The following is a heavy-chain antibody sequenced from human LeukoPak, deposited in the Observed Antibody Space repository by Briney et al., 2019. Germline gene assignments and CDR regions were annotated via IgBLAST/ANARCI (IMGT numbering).Heavy chain of an antibody. D-gene: IGHD1-1*01. CDR3: AAYNWNDAEWFDP. CDR1: GGSISSYY. V-gene: IGHV4-59*01. Sequence: PSETLSLTCTVSGGSISSYYWSWIRQPPGKGLEWIGYIYYSGSTNYTPSLKSRVTISVDTSKNQFSLKLSSVTAADTAVYYCAAYNWNDAEWFDPWGQGTLVTVSS. J-gene: IGHJ5*02. CDR2: IYYSGST.